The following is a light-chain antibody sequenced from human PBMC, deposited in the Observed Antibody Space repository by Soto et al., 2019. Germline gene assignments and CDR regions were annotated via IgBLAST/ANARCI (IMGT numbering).Light chain of an antibody. CDR1: QSVSRTY. CDR3: QQYGSPHWT. J-gene: IGKJ1*01. V-gene: IGKV3-20*01. Sequence: EIVLTQSPGTLSLSPGERATLSCRASQSVSRTYLAWYQQKPGQAPRLLIYDASNRATGIPARFSGSGSGTDFTLTISSLEPEDFAVYYCQQYGSPHWTFGQGTKVDIK. CDR2: DAS.